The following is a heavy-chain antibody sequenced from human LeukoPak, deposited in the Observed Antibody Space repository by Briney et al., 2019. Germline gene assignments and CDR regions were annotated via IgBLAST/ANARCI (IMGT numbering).Heavy chain of an antibody. CDR1: GFTLSDYY. Sequence: KPGGSLMLSCAASGFTLSDYYMSWIRPAPGKGLEWVSYISSSGSTIYYADSVKGRFTISRDNAKNSLYLQMNSLRAENTAVYYCARVSSGGRIFGVVNNWFDPWGQGTLVTVSS. D-gene: IGHD3-3*01. V-gene: IGHV3-11*01. CDR2: ISSSGSTI. CDR3: ARVSSGGRIFGVVNNWFDP. J-gene: IGHJ5*02.